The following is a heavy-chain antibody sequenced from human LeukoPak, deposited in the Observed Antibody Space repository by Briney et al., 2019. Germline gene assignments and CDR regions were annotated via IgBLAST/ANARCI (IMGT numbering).Heavy chain of an antibody. V-gene: IGHV4-59*08. D-gene: IGHD3-16*01. Sequence: SETLSLTCTVSGGPISSYYWSWIRQPPGKGLEWIGYIYYSGSTNYNPSLKSRVTISVDTSKNQFSLKLSSVTAADTAVYYCARRGSIGHLYYFDYWGQGTLVTVSS. J-gene: IGHJ4*02. CDR2: IYYSGST. CDR3: ARRGSIGHLYYFDY. CDR1: GGPISSYY.